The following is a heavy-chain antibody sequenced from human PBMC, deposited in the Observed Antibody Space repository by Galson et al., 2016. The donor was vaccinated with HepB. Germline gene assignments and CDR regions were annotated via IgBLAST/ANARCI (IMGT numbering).Heavy chain of an antibody. CDR2: ISAYNGNT. D-gene: IGHD5-12*01. CDR1: GYSFTSYC. Sequence: SVKVSCKASGYSFTSYCITWVRQAPGQGLEWMGWISAYNGNTNFAQKFQGRVSMTTETSTSTAFMELRSLRSDDTAVYYCARRPYSGHEYYYYGLGVWGQGTTVTVSS. V-gene: IGHV1-18*01. CDR3: ARRPYSGHEYYYYGLGV. J-gene: IGHJ6*02.